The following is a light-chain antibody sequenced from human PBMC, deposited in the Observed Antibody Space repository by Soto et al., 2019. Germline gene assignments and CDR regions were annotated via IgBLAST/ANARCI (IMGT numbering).Light chain of an antibody. CDR1: QSISTW. V-gene: IGKV1-5*01. CDR2: DAS. J-gene: IGKJ2*01. Sequence: DIQMTQSPSTVSASVGDGVTITCRASQSISTWLAWYQQKPGKAPNLLIYDASTLESGGRSGFSGSGSGTEFTLTISSLQPDDSATYYCQQYNSYPYTFGQGTKLEIK. CDR3: QQYNSYPYT.